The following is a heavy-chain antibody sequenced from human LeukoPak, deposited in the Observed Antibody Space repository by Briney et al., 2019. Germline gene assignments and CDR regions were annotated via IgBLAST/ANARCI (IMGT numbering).Heavy chain of an antibody. V-gene: IGHV3-30*04. CDR1: GFTFSSYA. Sequence: GRSLRLSCAASGFTFSSYAMHWVRQAPGKGLEWVAVISYDGSNKYYVDSVKGRFTISRDNSKNTLYLQMNSLRAEDTAVYYCARAPVSSGWYNYYYGMDVWGQGTTVTVSS. CDR3: ARAPVSSGWYNYYYGMDV. CDR2: ISYDGSNK. J-gene: IGHJ6*02. D-gene: IGHD6-19*01.